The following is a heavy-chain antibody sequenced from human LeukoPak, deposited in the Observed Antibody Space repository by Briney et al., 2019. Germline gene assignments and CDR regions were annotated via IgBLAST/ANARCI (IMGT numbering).Heavy chain of an antibody. D-gene: IGHD4-23*01. Sequence: ASVKVSCKVSGYTLTELSMHWVRQAPGKGLEWMGGFDPEDGETIYAQKFQGRVTMTEDTSTDTAYMELSSLRSEDTAVHYCATHPQLPTVVTGPFFDYWGQGTLVTVSS. V-gene: IGHV1-24*01. CDR2: FDPEDGET. CDR3: ATHPQLPTVVTGPFFDY. CDR1: GYTLTELS. J-gene: IGHJ4*02.